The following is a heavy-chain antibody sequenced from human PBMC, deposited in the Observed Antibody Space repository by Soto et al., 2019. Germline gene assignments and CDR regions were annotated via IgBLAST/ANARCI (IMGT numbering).Heavy chain of an antibody. Sequence: QVQLVESGGGVVQPGTSLRLSCAVSGFPFSTYGFHWVRQPPGKGLEWVAVIVRDGSAKYHADSVEGRFTISRDNSKDTLYLQMNSLRAEDTAVYYCARDDAFGNENGFDIWGQRTMVTGSS. J-gene: IGHJ3*02. CDR1: GFPFSTYG. CDR3: ARDDAFGNENGFDI. CDR2: IVRDGSAK. D-gene: IGHD1-1*01. V-gene: IGHV3-33*01.